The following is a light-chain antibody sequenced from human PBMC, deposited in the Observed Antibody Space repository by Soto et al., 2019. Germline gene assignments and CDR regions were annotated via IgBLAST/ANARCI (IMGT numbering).Light chain of an antibody. CDR3: CSYAGSNGDV. CDR2: EGN. Sequence: QSALTQPASVSGSPGQSITISCTGSSSDVGSYNLVSWYQQHPGKAPKPIIYEGNKRPSGVSNRFSGSKSGNTASLTISGLQAEDEADYYCCSYAGSNGDVFGTGTKLTVL. V-gene: IGLV2-23*01. CDR1: SSDVGSYNL. J-gene: IGLJ1*01.